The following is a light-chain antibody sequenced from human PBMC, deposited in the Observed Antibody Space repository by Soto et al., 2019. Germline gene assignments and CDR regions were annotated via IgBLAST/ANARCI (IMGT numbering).Light chain of an antibody. J-gene: IGKJ3*01. CDR2: AAS. Sequence: EIVLTQSPCTLSLSPGERATLSCRASQSVSSSFLAWYQQKPGQAPRLLIYAASRRATGIPDRFSGSGSGTDFTLTISRLEPEDFAVYYCQQYGSSVFSFGPGTKVDIK. CDR3: QQYGSSVFS. V-gene: IGKV3-20*01. CDR1: QSVSSSF.